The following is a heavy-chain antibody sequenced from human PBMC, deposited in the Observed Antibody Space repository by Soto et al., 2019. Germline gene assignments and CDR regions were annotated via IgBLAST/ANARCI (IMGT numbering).Heavy chain of an antibody. CDR2: ISSSSSYT. Sequence: XGSLRLSCAASGFTFSAYYMSWIRQAPGKGLEWVSYISSSSSYTNYADSVKGRFTISRDNAKNSLYLQMNSLRAEDTAVYYCARVGYGDYYYFDYWGQGTLVTVS. CDR3: ARVGYGDYYYFDY. D-gene: IGHD4-17*01. V-gene: IGHV3-11*06. CDR1: GFTFSAYY. J-gene: IGHJ4*02.